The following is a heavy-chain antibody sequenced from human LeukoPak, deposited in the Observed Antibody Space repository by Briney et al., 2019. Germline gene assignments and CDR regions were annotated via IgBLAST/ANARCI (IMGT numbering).Heavy chain of an antibody. CDR3: TTDHPSTPYCSSTSCYDYMDV. CDR2: IKSKTDGGTT. Sequence: PGGSLRLSCAASGFTFSNAWMSWVRQAPGKGLEWVGRIKSKTDGGTTDYAAPVKGRFTISRDDSKNTLYLQMNSLKTEDTAVYYCTTDHPSTPYCSSTSCYDYMDVWGKGTTVTISS. J-gene: IGHJ6*03. V-gene: IGHV3-15*01. CDR1: GFTFSNAW. D-gene: IGHD2-2*01.